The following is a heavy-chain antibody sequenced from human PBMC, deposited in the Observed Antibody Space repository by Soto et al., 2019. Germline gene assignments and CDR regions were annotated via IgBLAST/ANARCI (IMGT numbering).Heavy chain of an antibody. CDR1: GFTFGSYA. Sequence: QVQLVESGGGVVQPGRSLRLSCAASGFTFGSYAMHWVRQAPGKGLEWVAVISYDGSNKYYADSVKGRFTISRDNSKNTLYLQMNSVRAEDTAVYYCARGGSGWYKDGMDVWGQGTTVTVSS. CDR3: ARGGSGWYKDGMDV. D-gene: IGHD6-19*01. V-gene: IGHV3-30-3*01. J-gene: IGHJ6*02. CDR2: ISYDGSNK.